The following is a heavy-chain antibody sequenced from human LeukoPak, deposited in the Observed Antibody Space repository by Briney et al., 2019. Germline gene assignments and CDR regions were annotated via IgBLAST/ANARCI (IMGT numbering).Heavy chain of an antibody. CDR3: AREYCSGGSCYSDY. CDR1: GGSISSYC. D-gene: IGHD2-15*01. V-gene: IGHV4-59*12. J-gene: IGHJ4*02. CDR2: IYYSGST. Sequence: PSETLSLTCTVSGGSISSYCWSWIRQPPGKGLEWIGYIYYSGSTNYNPSLKSRVTISVDTSKNQFSLKLSSVTAADTAVYYCAREYCSGGSCYSDYWGQGTLVTVSS.